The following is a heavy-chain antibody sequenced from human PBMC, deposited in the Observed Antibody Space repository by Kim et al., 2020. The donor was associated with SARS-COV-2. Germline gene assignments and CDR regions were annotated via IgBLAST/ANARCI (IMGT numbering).Heavy chain of an antibody. D-gene: IGHD3-3*01. Sequence: GRFTISRDDSKNTLYLQMNSLKTEDTAVYYCTTELTEYYDFWSGYYPFDYWGQGTLVTVSS. V-gene: IGHV3-15*01. CDR3: TTELTEYYDFWSGYYPFDY. J-gene: IGHJ4*02.